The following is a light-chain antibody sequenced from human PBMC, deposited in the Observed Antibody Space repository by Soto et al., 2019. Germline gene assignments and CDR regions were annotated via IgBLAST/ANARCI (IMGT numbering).Light chain of an antibody. V-gene: IGKV1-9*01. J-gene: IGKJ1*01. CDR2: AAS. CDR1: QGISSY. Sequence: DIQLTQSPSFLSASVGDRVTITCRASQGISSYLAWYQQKPGKAPKLLTYAASTLQSGVPSRFSGSGSGTEFTLTISSLQPEDFATYYCQQLNSYPITFGQGTKVDIK. CDR3: QQLNSYPIT.